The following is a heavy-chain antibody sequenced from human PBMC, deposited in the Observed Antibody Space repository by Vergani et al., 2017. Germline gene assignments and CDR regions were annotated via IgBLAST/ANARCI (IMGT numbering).Heavy chain of an antibody. V-gene: IGHV4-38-2*02. D-gene: IGHD3-3*01. J-gene: IGHJ5*02. Sequence: QVQLQESGPGLVKPSETLSPTCAVSGYSISSGYYWGWIRQPPGKGLEWIGSIYHSGSTYYNPSLKSRVTISVDTSKNQFSLKLSSVTAADTAVYYCARETRRFLEWLSPYNWFDPWGQGTLVTVSS. CDR2: IYHSGST. CDR3: ARETRRFLEWLSPYNWFDP. CDR1: GYSISSGYY.